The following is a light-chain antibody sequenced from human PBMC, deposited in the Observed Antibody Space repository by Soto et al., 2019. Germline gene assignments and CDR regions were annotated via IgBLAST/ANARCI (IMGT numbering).Light chain of an antibody. J-gene: IGKJ3*01. CDR1: QTVSSDF. CDR2: DAS. V-gene: IGKV3-20*01. CDR3: QHYDNTPPSVT. Sequence: ETVLTQSPGTLSLSPGEGATLSCRASQTVSSDFLAWYQQKPSQAPRLLIYDASGRAPGIPDRFSGGGSGTDFIPTISRLEPEDFAVYYCQHYDNTPPSVTFGPGTKVDI.